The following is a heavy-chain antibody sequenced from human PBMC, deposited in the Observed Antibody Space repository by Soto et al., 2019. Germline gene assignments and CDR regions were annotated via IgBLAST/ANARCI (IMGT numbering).Heavy chain of an antibody. V-gene: IGHV5-51*01. Sequence: GESLKISCKGSGYSFTTYWIGWVRQMPGKGLEWMGIINPRDSDTGYSPSFQGQVTISADKSINTAYLQWSSLKASDTAMYYCARPGSSSSDSWGQGTLVTVSS. CDR2: INPRDSDT. CDR3: ARPGSSSSDS. J-gene: IGHJ4*02. D-gene: IGHD6-6*01. CDR1: GYSFTTYW.